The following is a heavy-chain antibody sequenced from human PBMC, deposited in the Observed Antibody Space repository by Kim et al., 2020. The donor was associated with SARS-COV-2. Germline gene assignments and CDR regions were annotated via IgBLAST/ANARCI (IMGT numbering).Heavy chain of an antibody. Sequence: SETLSLTCTVSGGSISSSSYYWGWIRQPPGKGLEWIGSIFYSGSTYYNPSLKSRGTISVDTSKNQFSLKLSSVTAADTALYYCARDPYYSDSSGPRGYFDSWGQGTLGTVSS. D-gene: IGHD3-22*01. CDR3: ARDPYYSDSSGPRGYFDS. J-gene: IGHJ4*02. CDR2: IFYSGST. CDR1: GGSISSSSYY. V-gene: IGHV4-39*07.